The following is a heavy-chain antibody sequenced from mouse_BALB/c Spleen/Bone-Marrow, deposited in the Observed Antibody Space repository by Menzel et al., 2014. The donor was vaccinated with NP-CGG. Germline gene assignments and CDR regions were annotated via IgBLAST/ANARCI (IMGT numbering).Heavy chain of an antibody. J-gene: IGHJ3*01. V-gene: IGHV1-5*01. Sequence: VHVKQSGTVLARPGASVKMSCKASGYNFTSYWMHWVKQRPGQGLEWIGVIYPGNSDTSYNQKFKGKAKLTAVTSASTAYMELSSRTNEDSAVYYCTPTGHYGYGAWFAYGGRGTLVTVSA. CDR1: GYNFTSYW. CDR3: TPTGHYGYGAWFAY. CDR2: IYPGNSDT. D-gene: IGHD1-2*01.